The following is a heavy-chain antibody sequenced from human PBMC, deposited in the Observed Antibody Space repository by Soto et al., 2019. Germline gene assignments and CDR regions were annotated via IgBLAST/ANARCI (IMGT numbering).Heavy chain of an antibody. D-gene: IGHD3-22*01. Sequence: GGSLRLSCAASGFPFSSYSMSWVRQAPGKGLEWVSAISGSGGSTYYADSVKGRFTISRDNSKNTLYLQMNSLRAEDTAVYYCAKVEIKYYDSSGPEDIWGQGTMVTVSS. CDR2: ISGSGGST. CDR1: GFPFSSYS. CDR3: AKVEIKYYDSSGPEDI. V-gene: IGHV3-23*01. J-gene: IGHJ3*02.